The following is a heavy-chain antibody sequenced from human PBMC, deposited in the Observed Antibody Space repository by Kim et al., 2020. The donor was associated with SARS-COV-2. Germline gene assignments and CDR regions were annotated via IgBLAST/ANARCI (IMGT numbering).Heavy chain of an antibody. CDR3: ARLECGGDCYYYYGMDV. D-gene: IGHD2-21*02. Sequence: SETLSPTCTVSGGSISSSSYYWGWIRQPPGKGLEWIGSIYYSGSTYYNPSLKSRVTISVDTSKNQFSLKLSSVTAADTAVYYCARLECGGDCYYYYGMDV. CDR2: IYYSGST. CDR1: GGSISSSSYY. V-gene: IGHV4-39*01. J-gene: IGHJ6*01.